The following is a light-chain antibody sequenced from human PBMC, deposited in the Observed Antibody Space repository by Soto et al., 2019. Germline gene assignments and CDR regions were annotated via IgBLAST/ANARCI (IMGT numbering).Light chain of an antibody. CDR1: QSVSSSY. Sequence: EIVLTQSPGTLSLSPGERATRSCRASQSVSSSYLAWYQQKPGQAPRLLIYDASSRASGSPDRFSGSGSGTDFTLTISRLEPEDFAVYYCQQDGSSPTTFGQGTKVEIK. CDR2: DAS. V-gene: IGKV3-20*01. CDR3: QQDGSSPTT. J-gene: IGKJ1*01.